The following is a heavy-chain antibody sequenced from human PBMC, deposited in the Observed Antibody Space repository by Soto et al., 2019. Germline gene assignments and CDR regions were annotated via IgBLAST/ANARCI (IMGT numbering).Heavy chain of an antibody. CDR1: GFTFSSYA. CDR2: ISGSGGST. CDR3: AKDIFLGSSSQMGAFDI. J-gene: IGHJ3*02. Sequence: GGSLRLSCAASGFTFSSYAMSWVRQAPGKGLEWVSAISGSGGSTYYADSVKGRFTISRDNSKNTLYLQMNSLRAEDTAVYYCAKDIFLGSSSQMGAFDIWGQGTMVTVSS. D-gene: IGHD6-6*01. V-gene: IGHV3-23*01.